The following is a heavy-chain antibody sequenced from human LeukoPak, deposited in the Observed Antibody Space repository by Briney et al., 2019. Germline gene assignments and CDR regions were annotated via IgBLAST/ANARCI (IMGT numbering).Heavy chain of an antibody. CDR2: IAYDSTNK. Sequence: PGGSLRLSCVTSGFTFGSYAMHWFRQIPGKGLEWAAVIAYDSTNKFYMDSVKGRFTISRDNSQNTMFLQMNSLRIEDTAVYYCARGSHNLLRGDYYGVDVWGQGTTVTVS. V-gene: IGHV3-30-3*01. J-gene: IGHJ6*02. CDR1: GFTFGSYA. CDR3: ARGSHNLLRGDYYGVDV. D-gene: IGHD1-1*01.